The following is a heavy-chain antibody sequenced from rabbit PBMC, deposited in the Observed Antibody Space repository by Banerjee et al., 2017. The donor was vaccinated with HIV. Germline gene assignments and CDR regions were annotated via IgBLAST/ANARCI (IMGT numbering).Heavy chain of an antibody. CDR2: IDAGSKGST. CDR1: GFSFSSSYW. V-gene: IGHV1S45*01. Sequence: QEQLEESGGDLVKPEGSLTLTCTASGFSFSSSYWICWVRQAPGKGLEWIACIDAGSKGSTYYASWAKGRFTISKTSSTTVTLQMTSLTAADTATYFCARDRDTGSVYYFDLWGQGTLVTVS. D-gene: IGHD8-1*01. J-gene: IGHJ3*01. CDR3: ARDRDTGSVYYFDL.